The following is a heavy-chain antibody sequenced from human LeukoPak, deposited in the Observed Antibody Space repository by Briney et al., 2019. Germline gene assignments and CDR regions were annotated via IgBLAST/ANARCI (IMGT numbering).Heavy chain of an antibody. CDR1: GFTFSAFW. D-gene: IGHD1-1*01. Sequence: GGSLRLSCAASGFTFSAFWMTWVRQAPGKGLEWVASIKEDGSEKFYVDSVKGRFTISSDNAKKSLYLQMNSLTAEDAAVYYCARGRDNVYWGQGTLVTVSS. CDR3: ARGRDNVY. CDR2: IKEDGSEK. J-gene: IGHJ4*02. V-gene: IGHV3-7*04.